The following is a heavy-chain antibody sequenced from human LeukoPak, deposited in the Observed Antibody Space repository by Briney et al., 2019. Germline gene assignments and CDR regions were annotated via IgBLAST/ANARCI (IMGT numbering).Heavy chain of an antibody. D-gene: IGHD3-3*01. CDR3: ARDGSGYDFWGDRFNWFDP. V-gene: IGHV1-18*01. CDR2: ISAYNGNT. Sequence: GASVKVSCKASGYTFTSYGISWVRQAPGQGLEWMGWISAYNGNTNYAQKLQGRVTMTTDTSTSTAYMELRSLRSDDTAVYYCARDGSGYDFWGDRFNWFDPWGQGTLVTVSS. CDR1: GYTFTSYG. J-gene: IGHJ5*02.